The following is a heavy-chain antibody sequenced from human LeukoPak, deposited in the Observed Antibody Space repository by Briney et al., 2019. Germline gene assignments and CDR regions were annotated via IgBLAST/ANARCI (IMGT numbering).Heavy chain of an antibody. Sequence: ASVKVSCKASGYTFTSYYMHWVRQAPGQGLEWMGIINPSGGSTSYAQKFQGRVTMTRDMSTSTVYMELSSLGSEDTAVYYCAREGGSSQFDYWGQGTLVTVSS. D-gene: IGHD1-26*01. CDR3: AREGGSSQFDY. V-gene: IGHV1-46*01. J-gene: IGHJ4*02. CDR1: GYTFTSYY. CDR2: INPSGGST.